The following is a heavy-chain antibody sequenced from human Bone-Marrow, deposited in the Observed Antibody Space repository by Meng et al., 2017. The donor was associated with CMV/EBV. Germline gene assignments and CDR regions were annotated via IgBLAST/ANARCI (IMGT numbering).Heavy chain of an antibody. J-gene: IGHJ6*02. D-gene: IGHD3-3*01. CDR1: GGSISSYY. V-gene: IGHV4-59*01. Sequence: GSLRLSCTVSGGSISSYYWSWIRQPPGKGLEWIGYIYYSGSTNYNPSLKSRVTISVDTSKNQFSLKLSSVTAADMAVYYCARAGWNYDFWSGYNYYYYGMDVWGQGTTVTVSS. CDR2: IYYSGST. CDR3: ARAGWNYDFWSGYNYYYYGMDV.